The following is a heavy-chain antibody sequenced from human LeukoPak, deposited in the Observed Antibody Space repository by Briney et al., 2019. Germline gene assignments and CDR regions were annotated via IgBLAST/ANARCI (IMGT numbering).Heavy chain of an antibody. CDR1: GGSIGSSAYY. D-gene: IGHD2-15*01. CDR2: ISHSGST. J-gene: IGHJ4*02. V-gene: IGHV4-39*01. Sequence: SETLSLTCTVSGGSIGSSAYYWGWTRQPPGKGLEWIAYISHSGSTQYNPSLKSRVIISVDRSMNQLSLKLSSVTAADTAMYYCVRRLGGTSNLDYWGQGALVTVSS. CDR3: VRRLGGTSNLDY.